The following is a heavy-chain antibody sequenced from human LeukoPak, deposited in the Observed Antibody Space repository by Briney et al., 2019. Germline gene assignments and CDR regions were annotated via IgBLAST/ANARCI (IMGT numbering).Heavy chain of an antibody. J-gene: IGHJ4*02. CDR1: GFTFSSYG. CDR2: ISYDGSNK. V-gene: IGHV3-30*18. D-gene: IGHD3-22*01. Sequence: GRSLRLSCAASGFTFSSYGMHWVRQAPGKGLEWVAVISYDGSNKYYADSVKGRFTISRDNSKNTLYLQMNSLRAEDTAVYYCAKPHYYDSRGPNYWGQGTLVTVSS. CDR3: AKPHYYDSRGPNY.